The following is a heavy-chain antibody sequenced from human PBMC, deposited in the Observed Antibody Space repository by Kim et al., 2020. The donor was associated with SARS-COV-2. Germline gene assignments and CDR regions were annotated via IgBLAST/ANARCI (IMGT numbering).Heavy chain of an antibody. V-gene: IGHV1-69*13. J-gene: IGHJ4*01. CDR1: GGTFSSYA. D-gene: IGHD3-22*01. CDR2: IIPIFGTA. Sequence: SVKVSCKASGGTFSSYAISLVRQAPGQGLEWMGGIIPIFGTANYAQKFQGRVTITADESTSTAYMELSSLRSEDTAVYYCARARRYYYDSSGYYPNESDDWGPGNLGNVSS. CDR3: ARARRYYYDSSGYYPNESDD.